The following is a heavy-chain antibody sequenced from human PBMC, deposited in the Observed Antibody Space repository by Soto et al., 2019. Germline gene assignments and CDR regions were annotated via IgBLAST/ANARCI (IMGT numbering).Heavy chain of an antibody. CDR1: GFTFSSYE. Sequence: GGSLRLSCAASGFTFSSYEMNWVRQAPGKGLEWVSGINWNSGSIGYGDSVKGRFAISRDNAKNSLHLQMNSLSAEDTAFYYCVKDESINWYSGHFRHWGQGTLVTV. CDR2: INWNSGSI. V-gene: IGHV3-9*01. CDR3: VKDESINWYSGHFRH. J-gene: IGHJ1*01. D-gene: IGHD6-13*01.